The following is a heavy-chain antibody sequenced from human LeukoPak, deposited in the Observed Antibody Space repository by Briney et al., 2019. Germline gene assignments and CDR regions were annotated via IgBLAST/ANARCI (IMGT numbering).Heavy chain of an antibody. Sequence: GESLRLFCAASGFTFSSYTMNWVRQAPGRGREWVSYISSSSIYICYADSVKGRFTISRDNAKNSLYLQVNSLRAEDTAVYYCARVVSGWYLDYWGQGTLVTVSS. CDR2: ISSSSIYI. J-gene: IGHJ4*02. V-gene: IGHV3-21*01. CDR3: ARVVSGWYLDY. D-gene: IGHD6-19*01. CDR1: GFTFSSYT.